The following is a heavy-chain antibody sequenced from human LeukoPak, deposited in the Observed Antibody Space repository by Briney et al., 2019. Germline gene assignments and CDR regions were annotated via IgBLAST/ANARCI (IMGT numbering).Heavy chain of an antibody. CDR3: TRGVLGYCSGDNCPTFDP. V-gene: IGHV5-51*01. D-gene: IGHD2-15*01. Sequence: GGSLRLSCAASGFTFSSYWMSWVRQALGKGLEWMGIIYPGDSDTRYSPSFQGQVTISADTSISTAYLQWSSLKASDTAMFYCTRGVLGYCSGDNCPTFDPWGQGTLVTVSS. J-gene: IGHJ5*02. CDR2: IYPGDSDT. CDR1: GFTFSSYW.